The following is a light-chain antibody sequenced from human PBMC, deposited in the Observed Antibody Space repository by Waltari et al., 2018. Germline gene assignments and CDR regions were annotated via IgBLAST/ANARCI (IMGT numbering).Light chain of an antibody. CDR2: GAS. J-gene: IGKJ2*01. CDR1: QSVSSSY. Sequence: EIVLTQSPGTLSLSPGERATLSCRASQSVSSSYLAWYQQKPGQATRLLIHGASSRATGIPDRFSGSGSGTDFTLTISRLEPEDFAVYYCQQYGSSLYTFGQGTKLEIK. V-gene: IGKV3-20*01. CDR3: QQYGSSLYT.